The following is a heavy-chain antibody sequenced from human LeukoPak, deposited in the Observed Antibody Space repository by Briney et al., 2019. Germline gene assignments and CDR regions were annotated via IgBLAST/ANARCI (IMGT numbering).Heavy chain of an antibody. CDR1: GFTFSTYW. J-gene: IGHJ6*02. V-gene: IGHV3-7*01. CDR2: IKQDGSEK. CDR3: ARYQGGGWDV. D-gene: IGHD6-25*01. Sequence: PGGSLRLSCAASGFTFSTYWMSWVRQAPVKGLEWVANIKQDGSEKYYVDSVKGRYTISRDNAKNSLYLQMNSLRAEDTAVYYCARYQGGGWDVWGQGTTVTVSS.